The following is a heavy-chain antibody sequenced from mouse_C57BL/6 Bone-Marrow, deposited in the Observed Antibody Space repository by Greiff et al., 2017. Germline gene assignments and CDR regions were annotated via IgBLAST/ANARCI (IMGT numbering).Heavy chain of an antibody. CDR2: ISGGGGNT. Sequence: EVQLVESGGGLVKPGGSLKLSCAASGFTFSSYTMSWVRQTPEKRLEWVATISGGGGNTYYPDSVKGRFTISRDNAKNTLYLQTSSLRSEDPALYYCARPVYGYYFDYWGQGTTLTVSS. J-gene: IGHJ2*01. CDR1: GFTFSSYT. V-gene: IGHV5-9*01. D-gene: IGHD1-1*01. CDR3: ARPVYGYYFDY.